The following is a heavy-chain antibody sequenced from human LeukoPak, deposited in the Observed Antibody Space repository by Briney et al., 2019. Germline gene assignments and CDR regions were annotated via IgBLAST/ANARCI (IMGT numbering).Heavy chain of an antibody. J-gene: IGHJ4*02. CDR2: ISGTSGYI. V-gene: IGHV3-21*01. CDR3: ARDHYGYYGFDY. D-gene: IGHD3-10*01. Sequence: GGCLRLSCAASGFTFSSYTMNWVRQAPGKGLEWVSSISGTSGYIYYADSVKGRFTISRDNAKNSVYLQMTSLRDEDTAVYYCARDHYGYYGFDYWGQGTLVTVSS. CDR1: GFTFSSYT.